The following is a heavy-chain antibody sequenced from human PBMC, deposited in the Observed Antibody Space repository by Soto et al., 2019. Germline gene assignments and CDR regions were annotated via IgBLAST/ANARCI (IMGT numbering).Heavy chain of an antibody. CDR2: VSIGGST. CDR3: SRRRGAGGHFDC. J-gene: IGHJ4*02. Sequence: PGGSLRLSCAASGFTFSSYAMGWVRQGPGKGLEWVAVVSIGGSTHYADSVRGRFTISRDNSKNTLSLQMNSLTAEDTAVSFCSRRRGAGGHFDCWGQGALVTVSS. D-gene: IGHD2-15*01. CDR1: GFTFSSYA. V-gene: IGHV3-23*01.